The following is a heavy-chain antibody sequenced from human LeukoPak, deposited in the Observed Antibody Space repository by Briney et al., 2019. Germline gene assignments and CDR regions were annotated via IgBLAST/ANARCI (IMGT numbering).Heavy chain of an antibody. CDR1: GFTFSSYA. CDR2: ISYDGSNK. D-gene: IGHD6-13*01. J-gene: IGHJ4*02. CDR3: AASGQQLGDY. V-gene: IGHV3-30*04. Sequence: SGRSLRLSCAASGFTFSSYAMHWVRQAPGKGLEWVAVISYDGSNKYYADSVKGRFTISRDNSKNTLYLQMNSLRAEDTAVYYCAASGQQLGDYWGQGTLVTVSS.